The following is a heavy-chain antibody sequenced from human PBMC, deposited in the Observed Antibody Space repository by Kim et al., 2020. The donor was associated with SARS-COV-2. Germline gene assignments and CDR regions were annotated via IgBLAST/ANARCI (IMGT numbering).Heavy chain of an antibody. CDR2: T. D-gene: IGHD1-26*01. Sequence: TNSTPPLKSRVTLSVDTSKNQFSLKLSSVTAADTAVYYCARSGSYPEFDYWGQGTLVTVSS. V-gene: IGHV4-4*09. CDR3: ARSGSYPEFDY. J-gene: IGHJ4*02.